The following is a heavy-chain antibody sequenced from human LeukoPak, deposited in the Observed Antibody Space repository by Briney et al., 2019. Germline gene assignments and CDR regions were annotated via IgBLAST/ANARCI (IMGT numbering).Heavy chain of an antibody. J-gene: IGHJ4*02. D-gene: IGHD3-22*01. CDR3: ARALYYYDSSGYSH. Sequence: GGSLRLSCAASGFTFSSYGMHWVRQAPGKGLEWVSSISSSSSYIYYADSVKGRFTISRDNAKNSLYLQMNSLRAEDTAVYYCARALYYYDSSGYSHWGQGTLVTVSS. CDR1: GFTFSSYG. V-gene: IGHV3-21*01. CDR2: ISSSSSYI.